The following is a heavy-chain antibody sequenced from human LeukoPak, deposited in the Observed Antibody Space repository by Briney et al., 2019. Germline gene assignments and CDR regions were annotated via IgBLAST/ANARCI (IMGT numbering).Heavy chain of an antibody. CDR2: INPNSGGT. Sequence: ASVKVSCKASGYTFSDYGFIWVRQAPGQGLEWLGWINPNSGGTNYAQKFQGRVTMTRDTSISTAYMELSRLRSDDTAVYYCAREGLVSFYYYYMDVWGKGTTVTVSS. D-gene: IGHD2-2*01. J-gene: IGHJ6*03. CDR3: AREGLVSFYYYYMDV. CDR1: GYTFSDYG. V-gene: IGHV1-2*02.